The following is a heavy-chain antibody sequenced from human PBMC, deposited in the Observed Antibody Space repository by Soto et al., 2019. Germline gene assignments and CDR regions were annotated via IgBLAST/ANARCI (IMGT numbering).Heavy chain of an antibody. J-gene: IGHJ5*02. Sequence: PSETLSLTCTVSGGSISSGDYYWSWIRQPPEKGLEWIGYIYYSGSTYYNPSLKSRVTISVDTSKNQFSLKLSSVTAADTAVYYCARRRILVPAAVYWFDPWGQGTLVTVSS. D-gene: IGHD2-2*01. CDR3: ARRRILVPAAVYWFDP. CDR2: IYYSGST. CDR1: GGSISSGDYY. V-gene: IGHV4-30-4*01.